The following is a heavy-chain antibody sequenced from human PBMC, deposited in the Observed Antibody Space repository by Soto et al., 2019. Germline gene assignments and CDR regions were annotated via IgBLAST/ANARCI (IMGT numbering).Heavy chain of an antibody. CDR1: GGTFSSYA. V-gene: IGHV1-69*13. Sequence: ASVKVSCKASGGTFSSYAISWVRQAPGQGLEWMGGIIPIFGTANYAQKFQGRVTITADESTSTAYMELSSLRSEDTAVYYCARAYPEQLVVVDLYYWGQGTLVTVSS. CDR3: ARAYPEQLVVVDLYY. CDR2: IIPIFGTA. D-gene: IGHD6-13*01. J-gene: IGHJ4*02.